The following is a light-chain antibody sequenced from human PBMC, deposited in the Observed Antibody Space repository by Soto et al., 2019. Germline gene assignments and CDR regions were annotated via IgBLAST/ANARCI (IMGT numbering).Light chain of an antibody. CDR3: QQYNNWPRT. CDR1: QSVSSN. CDR2: GAS. J-gene: IGKJ1*01. V-gene: IGKV3-15*01. Sequence: EIVMTQPPATLSVSPGERATLSCRASQSVSSNLAWYQQKPGQAHRLLIYGASTRATGIPARFSGSGSGTEFTLTIRSLQSEDFAVYYCQQYNNWPRTFGQGTKVDIK.